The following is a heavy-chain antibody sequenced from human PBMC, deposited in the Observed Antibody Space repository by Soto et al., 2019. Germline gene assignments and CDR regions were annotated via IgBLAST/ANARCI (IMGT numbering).Heavy chain of an antibody. J-gene: IGHJ4*02. CDR2: FRAGGDDGTT. CDR1: GFTFSSYS. Sequence: GGALSLSCVASGFTFSSYSMSWVRQAPGKGLEWVSGFRAGGDDGTTYYADSVKGRFTISRDNSKNTLFLQMNSLRAEDTAIYYCAKKVNSGSGSQYFDYFGQGTLVTVSS. CDR3: AKKVNSGSGSQYFDY. V-gene: IGHV3-23*01. D-gene: IGHD3-10*01.